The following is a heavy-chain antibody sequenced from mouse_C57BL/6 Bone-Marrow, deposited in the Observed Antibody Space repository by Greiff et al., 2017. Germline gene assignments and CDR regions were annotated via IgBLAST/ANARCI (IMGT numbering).Heavy chain of an antibody. J-gene: IGHJ1*03. CDR2: IRNKANNHAT. CDR3: TVVPPYWYFDV. V-gene: IGHV6-6*01. Sequence: EVKVEESGGGLVQPGGSMKLSCAASGFTFSDAWMDWVRQSPEKGLEWVAEIRNKANNHATYYAESVKGRFTISRDDSKSSVYLQMNSLMAEDTGIYYCTVVPPYWYFDVWGTGTTVTVSS. D-gene: IGHD1-1*01. CDR1: GFTFSDAW.